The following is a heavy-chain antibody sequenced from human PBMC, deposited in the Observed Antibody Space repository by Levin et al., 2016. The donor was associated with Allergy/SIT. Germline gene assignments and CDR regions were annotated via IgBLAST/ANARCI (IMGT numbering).Heavy chain of an antibody. CDR3: ARDTTMFLDY. J-gene: IGHJ4*02. CDR2: INHSGST. CDR1: GGSFSGYY. D-gene: IGHD5-18*01. V-gene: IGHV4-34*01. Sequence: GSLRLSCDVYGGSFSGYYWSWIRQPPGKGLEWIGEINHSGSTNYNPSLKSRVTISLDTSKNQFSLKLSSVTAADTAVYYCARDTTMFLDYWGQGTLVTVSS.